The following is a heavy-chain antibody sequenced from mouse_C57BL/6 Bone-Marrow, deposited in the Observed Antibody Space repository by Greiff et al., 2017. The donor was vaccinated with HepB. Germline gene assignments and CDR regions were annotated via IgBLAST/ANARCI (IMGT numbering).Heavy chain of an antibody. D-gene: IGHD1-1*01. CDR2: ISDGGSYT. CDR1: GFTFSSYA. CDR3: ARDRRYGSSYAMDY. V-gene: IGHV5-4*01. Sequence: EVHLVESGGGLVKPGGSLKLSCAASGFTFSSYAMSWVRQTPEKRLEWVATISDGGSYTYYPDNVKGRFTISRDNAKNNLYLQMSHLKSEDTAMYYCARDRRYGSSYAMDYWGQGTSVTVSS. J-gene: IGHJ4*01.